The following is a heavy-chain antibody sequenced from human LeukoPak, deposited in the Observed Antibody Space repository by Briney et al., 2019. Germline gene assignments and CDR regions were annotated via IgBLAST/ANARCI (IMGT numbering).Heavy chain of an antibody. V-gene: IGHV1-2*02. Sequence: ASVKVSCKASGYTFTGHCMYWVRQAPGQGLEWMGWINPNSGDTNYAQKFQGMVTMTRDTSISTAYMDLNRLTSDDTAVYYCARRLTTSQDLDYWGQGTLVTVSS. J-gene: IGHJ4*02. CDR2: INPNSGDT. D-gene: IGHD2-2*01. CDR3: ARRLTTSQDLDY. CDR1: GYTFTGHC.